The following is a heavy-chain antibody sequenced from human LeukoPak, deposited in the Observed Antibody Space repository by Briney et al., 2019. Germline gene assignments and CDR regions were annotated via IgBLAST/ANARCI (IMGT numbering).Heavy chain of an antibody. Sequence: GGSLRLSCAASGFTLSSYAMSWVRQAPGKGLEWVSAISGDGRIAHHADSVKGRFTISRDNSKNTLYLQMNSLRAEDTAVYYCATKGLVSVPSRYHFDYWGQGTLVTVSS. V-gene: IGHV3-23*01. D-gene: IGHD2-2*01. CDR3: ATKGLVSVPSRYHFDY. J-gene: IGHJ4*02. CDR2: ISGDGRIA. CDR1: GFTLSSYA.